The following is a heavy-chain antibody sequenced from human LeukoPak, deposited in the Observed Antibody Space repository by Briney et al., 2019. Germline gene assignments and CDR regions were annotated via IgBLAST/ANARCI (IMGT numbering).Heavy chain of an antibody. D-gene: IGHD3-22*01. V-gene: IGHV3-48*01. Sequence: GGSLRLSCAASGFTFSSYSMNWVRQAPGKGLEWVSYISSSSSTIYYADSVKGRFTISRDNAKNSLYLQMNSLRAEDTAVYYCARDFRDSSGYYYRYVAEFDYWGQGTLVTVSS. J-gene: IGHJ4*02. CDR3: ARDFRDSSGYYYRYVAEFDY. CDR2: ISSSSSTI. CDR1: GFTFSSYS.